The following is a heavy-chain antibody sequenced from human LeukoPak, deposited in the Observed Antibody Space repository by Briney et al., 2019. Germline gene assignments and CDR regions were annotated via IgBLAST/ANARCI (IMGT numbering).Heavy chain of an antibody. CDR1: GFTFSSYA. D-gene: IGHD6-13*01. Sequence: PGGSLRLSCAASGFTFSSYAMHWVRQAPGKGLEWVAVISYDGSNKYYADSVKGRFTISRDDSKSTLYLQMNSLRAEDTAVYYCAKSLVGSSWYGGDYWGQGALVTVSS. CDR3: AKSLVGSSWYGGDY. CDR2: ISYDGSNK. J-gene: IGHJ4*02. V-gene: IGHV3-30-3*02.